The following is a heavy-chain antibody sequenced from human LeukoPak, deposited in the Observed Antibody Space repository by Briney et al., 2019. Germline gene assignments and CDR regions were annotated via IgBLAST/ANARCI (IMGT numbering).Heavy chain of an antibody. CDR3: AKATRRYCTGGTCYPLDY. Sequence: GGSLRLSCAASVFTFGNYAMAWVRQSPGKGLEWVSCITDIGKNTYHTDSVRGRFTISRDNSNNTLSLQMNSLRVEDTAVYYCAKATRRYCTGGTCYPLDYWGQGTLVTVSS. J-gene: IGHJ4*02. V-gene: IGHV3-23*01. D-gene: IGHD2-8*02. CDR1: VFTFGNYA. CDR2: ITDIGKNT.